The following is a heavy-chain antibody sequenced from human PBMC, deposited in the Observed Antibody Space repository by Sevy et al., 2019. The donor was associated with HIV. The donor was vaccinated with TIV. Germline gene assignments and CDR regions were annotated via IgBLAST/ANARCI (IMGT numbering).Heavy chain of an antibody. D-gene: IGHD3-22*01. Sequence: ASVKVSCQVSGYTLTELSMHWVRQAPAKGLAWMGSFDPEDGETIHQQKFQGRVTLTEDTSTDTAYMELSSLRSEDAAVYYCATTKDYYDSSGYPFDYWGQGTLVTVSS. J-gene: IGHJ4*02. CDR3: ATTKDYYDSSGYPFDY. V-gene: IGHV1-24*01. CDR2: FDPEDGET. CDR1: GYTLTELS.